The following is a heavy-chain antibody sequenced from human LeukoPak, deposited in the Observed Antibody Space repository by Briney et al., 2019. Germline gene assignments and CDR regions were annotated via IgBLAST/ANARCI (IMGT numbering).Heavy chain of an antibody. CDR1: GGSISSSSYY. CDR2: IYYSGST. Sequence: PSETLSLTCTVSGGSISSSSYYWGWIRQPPGKGLEWIGYIYYSGSTNYDPSLKSRVTISVDTSKNQFSLKLSSVTAADTAVYYCARTVTTSPRDNWFDPWGQGTLVTVSS. J-gene: IGHJ5*02. CDR3: ARTVTTSPRDNWFDP. V-gene: IGHV4-61*05. D-gene: IGHD4-11*01.